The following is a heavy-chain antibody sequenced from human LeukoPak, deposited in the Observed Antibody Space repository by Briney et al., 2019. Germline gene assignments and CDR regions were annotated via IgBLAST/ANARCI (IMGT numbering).Heavy chain of an antibody. CDR1: GYSINTAYY. V-gene: IGHV4-38-2*02. J-gene: IGHJ3*02. CDR3: ARRRGDAFDI. CDR2: IFHSGST. D-gene: IGHD3-10*01. Sequence: SETLSLTCTVSGYSINTAYYWGWIRRPPGKGLEWIGNIFHSGSTYYNPSLKSRVTISVDTSKNQFSLNLSSVTAADTAEYFCARRRGDAFDIWGQGTMVTVSS.